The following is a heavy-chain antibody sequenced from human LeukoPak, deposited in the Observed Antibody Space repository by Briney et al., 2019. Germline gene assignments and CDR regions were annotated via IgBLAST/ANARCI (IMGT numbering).Heavy chain of an antibody. CDR1: GFTFSSYS. V-gene: IGHV3-30*02. CDR3: AKDHTYYYDSSGLF. CDR2: IRYDGSNK. Sequence: PGGSLRLSCAASGFTFSSYSMHWVRQAPGKGLEWVAFIRYDGSNKYYADSVKGRFTISRDNSKNTLYLQMNSLRAEDTAVYYCAKDHTYYYDSSGLFWGQGTLVTVSS. J-gene: IGHJ4*02. D-gene: IGHD3-22*01.